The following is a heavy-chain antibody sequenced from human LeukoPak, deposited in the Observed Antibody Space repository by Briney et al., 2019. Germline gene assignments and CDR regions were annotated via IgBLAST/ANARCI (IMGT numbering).Heavy chain of an antibody. J-gene: IGHJ6*02. V-gene: IGHV4-59*01. CDR3: ARVGRTNFYFYGLDG. Sequence: SETLSLTCAVSGGSISSYYWSWIRQPPGPGLEWIGYIYDSGSTNYQPSLKGRVTISVDTSNNQFSLKPNPGTAADTAVYFCARVGRTNFYFYGLDGWGPGTTVTVSS. CDR1: GGSISSYY. CDR2: IYDSGST. D-gene: IGHD1-14*01.